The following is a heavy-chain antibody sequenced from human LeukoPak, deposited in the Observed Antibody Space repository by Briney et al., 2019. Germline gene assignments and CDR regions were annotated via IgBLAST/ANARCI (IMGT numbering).Heavy chain of an antibody. V-gene: IGHV4-34*01. Sequence: SETLSLTCAVYGGSFSGYYWSWIRQPPGKGLEWIGEINHSGSTNYNPSLKSRVTISVDTSKNQFSLNLGSVTAADTAVYYCARRKGWFDPWGQGTRVTVSS. CDR3: ARRKGWFDP. CDR2: INHSGST. J-gene: IGHJ5*02. CDR1: GGSFSGYY.